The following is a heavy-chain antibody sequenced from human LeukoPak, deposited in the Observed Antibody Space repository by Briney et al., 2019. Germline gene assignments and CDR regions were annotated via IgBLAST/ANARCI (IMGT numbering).Heavy chain of an antibody. CDR3: ARRNSGSYFHDAFDI. D-gene: IGHD1-26*01. CDR2: ISAYNGNT. J-gene: IGHJ3*02. Sequence: ASVKVSCKASGYTFTSYGISWVRQAPGQGLEWMGWISAYNGNTNYAQRLQGRVTMTTDTSTSTAYMELRSLRSDDTAVYYCARRNSGSYFHDAFDIWGRGTMVTVSS. CDR1: GYTFTSYG. V-gene: IGHV1-18*01.